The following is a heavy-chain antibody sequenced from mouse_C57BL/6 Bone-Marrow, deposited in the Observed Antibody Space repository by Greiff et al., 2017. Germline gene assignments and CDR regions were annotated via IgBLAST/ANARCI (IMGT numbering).Heavy chain of an antibody. CDR2: SRNKANDYTT. D-gene: IGHD4-1*01. CDR1: GFTFSDFY. V-gene: IGHV7-1*01. CDR3: ARDDWGAMDY. Sequence: EVKVVESGGGLVQSGRSLRLSCATSGFTFSDFYMEWGRPAPGTGLEWIAASRNKANDYTTEYSASVKGRFIVSRDTSQSIHYLQMNALRGEDTAIYYCARDDWGAMDYWGQGTSVTVSS. J-gene: IGHJ4*01.